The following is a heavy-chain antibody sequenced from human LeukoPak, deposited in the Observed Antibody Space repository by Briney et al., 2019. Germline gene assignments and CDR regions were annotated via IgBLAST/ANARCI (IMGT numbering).Heavy chain of an antibody. CDR3: ARDYTLTVGTTTYFQH. Sequence: ASVKVSCKASGYIFSIYAMIWVRQAPGQGLELMGWINTNTGNPTYAQGFTGRFVFSLDTSVSTAYLQISSPKAEDTAVYYCARDYTLTVGTTTYFQHWGQGTLVTVSS. V-gene: IGHV7-4-1*02. J-gene: IGHJ1*01. D-gene: IGHD1-26*01. CDR1: GYIFSIYA. CDR2: INTNTGNP.